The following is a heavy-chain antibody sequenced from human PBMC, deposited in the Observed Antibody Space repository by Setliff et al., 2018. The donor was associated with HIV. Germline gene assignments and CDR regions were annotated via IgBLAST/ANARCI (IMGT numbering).Heavy chain of an antibody. Sequence: SVKVSCKASGGTFSSYVISWVRQAPGQGLEWMGGIIPIFGTAKYAQKFQGRVTITTDESTTTAYMDLSSLRSEDAAVYYCARAGGLRMDRGVVSDYWGQGTLVTVSS. CDR3: ARAGGLRMDRGVVSDY. J-gene: IGHJ4*02. D-gene: IGHD3-10*01. V-gene: IGHV1-69*05. CDR2: IIPIFGTA. CDR1: GGTFSSYV.